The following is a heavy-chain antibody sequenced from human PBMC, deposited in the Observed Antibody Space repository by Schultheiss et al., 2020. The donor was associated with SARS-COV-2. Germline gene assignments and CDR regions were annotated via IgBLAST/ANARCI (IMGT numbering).Heavy chain of an antibody. D-gene: IGHD4-17*01. CDR3: ARSPSWEYGSSLGWYFDL. Sequence: SETLSLTCTVSGGSISSGGYYWSWIRQHPGKGLEWIGYIYYSGSTYYNPSLKSLVTISVDTSKNQFSLKLSSVTAADTAVYYCARSPSWEYGSSLGWYFDLWGRGTLVTVSS. CDR1: GGSISSGGYY. J-gene: IGHJ2*01. V-gene: IGHV4-31*01. CDR2: IYYSGST.